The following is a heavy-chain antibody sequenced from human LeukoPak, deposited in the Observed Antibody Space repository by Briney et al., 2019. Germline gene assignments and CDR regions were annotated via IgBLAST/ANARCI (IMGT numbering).Heavy chain of an antibody. Sequence: TLSLTCTVSGGSISSDGHSWSWIRQSPGKGLEWIAYISYIGSTFYSSSLKTRVTISMVRSKNQFSLTLRSVTAADTAVYYCARGGVPEGKYYFDYWGQGTPVTVSS. CDR1: GGSISSDGHS. CDR2: ISYIGST. J-gene: IGHJ4*02. V-gene: IGHV4-30-2*06. CDR3: ARGGVPEGKYYFDY. D-gene: IGHD1-14*01.